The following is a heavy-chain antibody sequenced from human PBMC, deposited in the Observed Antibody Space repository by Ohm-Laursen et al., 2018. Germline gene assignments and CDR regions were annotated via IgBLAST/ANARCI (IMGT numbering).Heavy chain of an antibody. CDR3: ARITAGPDYFDY. J-gene: IGHJ4*02. Sequence: TQTLTLTYTFSGFSLSARGMRVSWIRQPPGKALEWLARIDWDDDKFYSTSLRTRLTISKDTSKNQVVLTMTNMDPVDTSTYYCARITAGPDYFDYWGQGTLVTVSS. V-gene: IGHV2-70*04. CDR1: GFSLSARGMR. CDR2: IDWDDDK.